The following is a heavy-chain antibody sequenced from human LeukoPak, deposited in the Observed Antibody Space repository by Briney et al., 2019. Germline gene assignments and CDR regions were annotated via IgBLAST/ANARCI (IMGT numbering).Heavy chain of an antibody. CDR3: TRGGEILTHYKHIDY. CDR1: GYSFTSYD. CDR2: MNPNTGDT. J-gene: IGHJ4*02. Sequence: ASVKVTCKASGYSFTSYDINWVRQATGQGLEWMGYMNPNTGDTGVTQKFQGRVTMTRDPSINTAYMELTSLRSEDTAVYFCTRGGEILTHYKHIDYWGQGTLVTVSS. V-gene: IGHV1-8*01. D-gene: IGHD3-9*01.